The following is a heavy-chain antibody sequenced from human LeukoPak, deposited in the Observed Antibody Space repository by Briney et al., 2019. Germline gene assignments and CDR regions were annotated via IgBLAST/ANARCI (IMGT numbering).Heavy chain of an antibody. D-gene: IGHD6-19*01. J-gene: IGHJ4*02. CDR1: GYTFTGYY. Sequence: ASVKVSCKASGYTFTGYYMHWVRQAPGQGREWMGWINPNSGGTNYAQKFQGRVTMTRDTSISTAYMELSRLRSDDTAVYYCARVRIAVAGYRYYFDYWGQGTLVTVSS. CDR3: ARVRIAVAGYRYYFDY. CDR2: INPNSGGT. V-gene: IGHV1-2*02.